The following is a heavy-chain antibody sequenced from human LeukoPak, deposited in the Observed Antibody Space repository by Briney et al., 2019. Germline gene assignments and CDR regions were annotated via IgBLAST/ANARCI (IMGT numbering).Heavy chain of an antibody. D-gene: IGHD6-19*01. J-gene: IGHJ6*03. CDR2: ISTSSSYI. V-gene: IGHV3-21*04. CDR1: GFTFSSYS. CDR3: VRETPIAVAGTIYFYFYMDV. Sequence: GGSLRLSCAAYGFTFSSYSMNWVRQAPGKGLEWVSFISTSSSYIYYADSVKGRFTISRDNAKNSLYLQMSSLRAEDTALYYCVRETPIAVAGTIYFYFYMDVWGKGTTVTVSS.